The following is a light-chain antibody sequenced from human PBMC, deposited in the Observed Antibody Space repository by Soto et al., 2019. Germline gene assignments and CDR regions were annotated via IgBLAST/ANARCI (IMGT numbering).Light chain of an antibody. CDR1: QSISNS. Sequence: QMTQSPSTLSASIGDRVTITCRASQSISNSFNWYQQKPGKAPKLLIYAASSLQSGVPARFSGSGSGTDFTLSISSREPEDVAVYYCRQRSNWPPTFGQGTRLENK. V-gene: IGKV1-39*01. J-gene: IGKJ5*01. CDR3: RQRSNWPPT. CDR2: AAS.